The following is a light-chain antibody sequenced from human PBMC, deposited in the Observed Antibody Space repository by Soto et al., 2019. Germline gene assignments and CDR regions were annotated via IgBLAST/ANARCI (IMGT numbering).Light chain of an antibody. V-gene: IGLV2-14*03. CDR2: DVS. Sequence: QSALTQPASVSGSPGQSITISCTGTSSDVGGYNYVSWYQQHPGKAPKLMIYDVSNRPSGVSNRFSGSKSDNTASLTISGLQAEDEADYYCCSYTSSSTPVVFGGGTKVTVL. CDR3: CSYTSSSTPVV. J-gene: IGLJ2*01. CDR1: SSDVGGYNY.